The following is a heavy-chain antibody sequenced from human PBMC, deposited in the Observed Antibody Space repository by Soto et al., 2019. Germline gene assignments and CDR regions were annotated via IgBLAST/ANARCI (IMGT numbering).Heavy chain of an antibody. J-gene: IGHJ4*02. CDR2: IYYSGST. CDR3: ARHLIILYYFDY. D-gene: IGHD3-10*01. CDR1: GGSISSSSYY. Sequence: QLQLQESGPGLVKPSETLSLTCTVSGGSISSSSYYWGWIRQPPGKGLEWIGSIYYSGSTYYNPSLKSRVTISVDTSKNQFSLKLSSVTAADTAVYYCARHLIILYYFDYWGQGTLVTVSS. V-gene: IGHV4-39*01.